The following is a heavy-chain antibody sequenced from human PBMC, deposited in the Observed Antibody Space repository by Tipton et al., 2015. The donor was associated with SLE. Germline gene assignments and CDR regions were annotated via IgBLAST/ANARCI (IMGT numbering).Heavy chain of an antibody. J-gene: IGHJ4*02. CDR1: GFTFSSYA. V-gene: IGHV3-48*03. Sequence: GSLRLSCAASGFTFSSYAMNWVRQAPGKGLEWVSYIRSTGSRIYDADFVKGRFSISGDNAKNSLFLQMNSLTVEDTAIYYCARGGPNWGYYFDLWGQGTLVTVSS. CDR2: IRSTGSRI. D-gene: IGHD7-27*01. CDR3: ARGGPNWGYYFDL.